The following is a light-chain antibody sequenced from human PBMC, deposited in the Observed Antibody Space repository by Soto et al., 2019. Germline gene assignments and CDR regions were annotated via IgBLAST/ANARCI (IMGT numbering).Light chain of an antibody. V-gene: IGLV2-14*01. J-gene: IGLJ1*01. CDR1: SSDVGGYNY. CDR3: TSYTSSSTLDV. CDR2: EVS. Sequence: QSVLTQPASVSGSHGQSITISCTGTSSDVGGYNYVSWYQQHPGKAPKLMIYEVSNRPSGVSNRFSGSKSGHTASLTISGLQSEDEADYFCTSYTSSSTLDVFGTGTKLTVL.